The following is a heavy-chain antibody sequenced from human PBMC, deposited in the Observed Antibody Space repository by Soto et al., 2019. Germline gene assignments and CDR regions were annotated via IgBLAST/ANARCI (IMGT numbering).Heavy chain of an antibody. J-gene: IGHJ4*02. D-gene: IGHD3-16*02. CDR2: IGGRSTTT. Sequence: EVHLVESGGALVQPGGSLRLSCAASGFIFSNYNMNWVRQAPGKGLEWVSTIGGRSTTTDYADSVKGRFTISRDNDKNSLYLQINTLRAEDTAVYYCATDYRLTRDNSFDYWGQGPLVTVSS. V-gene: IGHV3-48*01. CDR3: ATDYRLTRDNSFDY. CDR1: GFIFSNYN.